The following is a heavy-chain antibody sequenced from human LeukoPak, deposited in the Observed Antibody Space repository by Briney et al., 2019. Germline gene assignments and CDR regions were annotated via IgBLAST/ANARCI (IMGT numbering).Heavy chain of an antibody. D-gene: IGHD2-2*01. CDR1: GDSVSSNRVT. J-gene: IGHJ5*02. Sequence: SQTLSLTCAISGDSVSSNRVTWDWIRQSPSRGLEWLGRTYYRSTWYNDYAVSVRGRITVNPDTSKNQFSLHLNSVAPEDTAVYYCARRLTQYDCFDPWGQGILVTVSS. CDR3: ARRLTQYDCFDP. CDR2: TYYRSTWYN. V-gene: IGHV6-1*01.